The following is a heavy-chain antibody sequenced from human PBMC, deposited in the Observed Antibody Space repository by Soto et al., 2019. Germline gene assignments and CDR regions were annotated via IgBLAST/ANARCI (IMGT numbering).Heavy chain of an antibody. D-gene: IGHD2-2*01. CDR3: ARGSRDGYYFDS. Sequence: GGSLRLSCAAYGFTFSSYSMNWVRQAPGKGLEWVSSISSISSYIYYADSVTGRFPISRDNAKNSLYLQMNSLIAEDTSVYYCARGSRDGYYFDSWGQGTLVTVSS. CDR2: ISSISSYI. V-gene: IGHV3-21*01. J-gene: IGHJ4*02. CDR1: GFTFSSYS.